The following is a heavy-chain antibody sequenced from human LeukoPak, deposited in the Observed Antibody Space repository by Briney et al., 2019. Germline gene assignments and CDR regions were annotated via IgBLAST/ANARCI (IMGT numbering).Heavy chain of an antibody. V-gene: IGHV3-30*02. CDR1: GFTFSSYG. J-gene: IGHJ6*03. CDR2: IRYDGSTE. D-gene: IGHD1-26*01. Sequence: GGSLRLSCAASGFTFSSYGMHWVRQAPGKGLEWVTFIRYDGSTEYYADSVKGRFTISRDNSNNTLYLQMNSLRGEDTAVYYCAKEPELLFYYYMDVWGKGTTVTVSS. CDR3: AKEPELLFYYYMDV.